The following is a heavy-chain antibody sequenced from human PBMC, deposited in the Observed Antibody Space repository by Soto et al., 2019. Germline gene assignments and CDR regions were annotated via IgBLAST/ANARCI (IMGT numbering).Heavy chain of an antibody. D-gene: IGHD3-9*01. CDR3: ATHYDILTGSLAYFDY. J-gene: IGHJ4*02. CDR2: ISDSGASI. Sequence: EVQLLESGGGLVQPGGSLRLSCTASGFIFSSYAMSWVRQAPGKGLEWVSAISDSGASIYYADSVQGRFTISRDNSKSTLYLQMHSLRAEDTAIYYCATHYDILTGSLAYFDYWGQGTLVTVSS. CDR1: GFIFSSYA. V-gene: IGHV3-23*01.